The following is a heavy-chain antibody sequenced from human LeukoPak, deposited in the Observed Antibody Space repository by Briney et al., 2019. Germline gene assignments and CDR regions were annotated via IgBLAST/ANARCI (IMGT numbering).Heavy chain of an antibody. J-gene: IGHJ6*02. CDR1: GGSISGHY. CDR2: IHYTGKP. CDR3: ARFGVDYDMDV. Sequence: KASETLSLTCSVSGGSISGHYWTWIRQPPGKGPEWIGQIHYTGKPDYNPSLKSRITISVDTSKNQVSLQVSSVTAADSAIYYCARFGVDYDMDVWGHGTTVTVFS. V-gene: IGHV4-59*11. D-gene: IGHD3-16*01.